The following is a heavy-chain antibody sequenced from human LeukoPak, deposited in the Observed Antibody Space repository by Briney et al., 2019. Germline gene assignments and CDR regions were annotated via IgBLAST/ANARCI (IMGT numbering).Heavy chain of an antibody. Sequence: PGGSLRLSCAASGFTFSSYEMNWVRQAPGKGLEWVSYISSSGRTIYYADSVKGRFTISRDNAKNSLYLQMNSLRAEDTAVYYCARDAHYDDYGDLLDYWGQGTLVTVSS. CDR1: GFTFSSYE. CDR3: ARDAHYDDYGDLLDY. V-gene: IGHV3-48*03. J-gene: IGHJ4*02. D-gene: IGHD4-17*01. CDR2: ISSSGRTI.